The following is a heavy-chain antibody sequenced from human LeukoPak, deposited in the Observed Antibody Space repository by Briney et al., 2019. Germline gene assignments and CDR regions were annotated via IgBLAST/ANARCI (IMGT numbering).Heavy chain of an antibody. CDR3: ARGWVYYYDSSGYYDHDAFDI. D-gene: IGHD3-22*01. V-gene: IGHV4-30-4*01. Sequence: PSQTLSLTCTVSGGSISSGDYYWSWIRQPPGKGLEWIGYIYYSGSTYYNPSLKSRFTISVDTSKNQFSLKLSSVTAADTAVYYCARGWVYYYDSSGYYDHDAFDIWGQGTMVTVSS. CDR1: GGSISSGDYY. CDR2: IYYSGST. J-gene: IGHJ3*02.